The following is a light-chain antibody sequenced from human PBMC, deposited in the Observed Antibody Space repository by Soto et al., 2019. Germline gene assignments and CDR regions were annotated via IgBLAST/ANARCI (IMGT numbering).Light chain of an antibody. CDR2: SNY. CDR1: SSNIESNT. CDR3: AAWDDILNGYV. J-gene: IGLJ1*01. V-gene: IGLV1-44*01. Sequence: QSVLTQPPSASGTPGQRVTISCSGSSSNIESNTVTWYHQLPGTAPKLVIYSNYDRPSGVPDRFSGSTSGTSASLVIRGLQSEDEADYYCAAWDDILNGYVFGGGTKVTVL.